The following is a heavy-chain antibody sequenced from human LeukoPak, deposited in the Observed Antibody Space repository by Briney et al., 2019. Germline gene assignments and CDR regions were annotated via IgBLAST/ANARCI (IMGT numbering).Heavy chain of an antibody. Sequence: GGSLRLSCAVSGFTFSTYSMNWVRQAPGKGLEWVSYISSSGSTIYYADSVKGRFTISRDNAKNSLYLQMNSLRDEDTAVYYCAKDSDYYHSSGYYYAYFQHWGQGTLVTVSS. J-gene: IGHJ1*01. CDR2: ISSSGSTI. V-gene: IGHV3-48*02. CDR1: GFTFSTYS. D-gene: IGHD3-22*01. CDR3: AKDSDYYHSSGYYYAYFQH.